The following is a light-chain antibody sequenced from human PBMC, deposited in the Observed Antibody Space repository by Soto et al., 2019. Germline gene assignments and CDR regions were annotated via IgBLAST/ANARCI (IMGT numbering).Light chain of an antibody. V-gene: IGLV1-40*01. CDR2: GNS. CDR3: QSYDSSLSGPYV. CDR1: SSNIGAGYD. Sequence: VLTQAPSGSGVPGQRGTISCTRSSSNIGAGYDVHWYQQLPGTAPKLLIYGNSNRPSGVPDRFSGSKSGTSASLAITGLQAEDEADYYCQSYDSSLSGPYVFGTGTKVTVL. J-gene: IGLJ1*01.